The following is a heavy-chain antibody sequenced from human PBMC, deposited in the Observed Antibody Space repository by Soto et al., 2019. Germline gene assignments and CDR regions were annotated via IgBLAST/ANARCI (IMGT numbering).Heavy chain of an antibody. Sequence: PGESLKISCKGSGYSFTSYWIGWVRQMPGKGLEWMGIIYPGDSDTRYSPSFQGQVTISADKSISTAYLQWSSLKASDTAMYYCGRPGEDGKYYYGVDVWGQGTTVTVSS. CDR1: GYSFTSYW. CDR2: IYPGDSDT. V-gene: IGHV5-51*01. J-gene: IGHJ6*02. D-gene: IGHD2-15*01. CDR3: GRPGEDGKYYYGVDV.